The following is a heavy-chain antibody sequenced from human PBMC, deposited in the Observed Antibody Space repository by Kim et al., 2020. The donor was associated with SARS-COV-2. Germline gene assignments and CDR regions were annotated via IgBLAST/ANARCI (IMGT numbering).Heavy chain of an antibody. CDR3: AAEWRGYYYDSSGYYGHYYGMDV. Sequence: ASVKVSCKASGYTFTSYAMNWVRQAPGQGLEWMGWINTNTGNPTYAQGFTGRFVFSLDTSVSTAYLQISSLKAEDTAVYYCAAEWRGYYYDSSGYYGHYYGMDVWGQGTTVTVSS. D-gene: IGHD3-22*01. CDR2: INTNTGNP. CDR1: GYTFTSYA. J-gene: IGHJ6*02. V-gene: IGHV7-4-1*02.